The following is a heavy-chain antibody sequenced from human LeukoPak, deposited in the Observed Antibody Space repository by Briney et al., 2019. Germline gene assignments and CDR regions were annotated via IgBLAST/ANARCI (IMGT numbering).Heavy chain of an antibody. Sequence: ASVKVSCKASGYIFTGYYMHWVRQAPGQGLEWMGIINPSGGSTSYAQKFQGRVTMTRDMSTSTVYMELSSLRSEDTAVYYCARNSNAYFDYLRPYYMDVWGKGTTVTVSS. CDR1: GYIFTGYY. CDR3: ARNSNAYFDYLRPYYMDV. J-gene: IGHJ6*03. V-gene: IGHV1-46*01. D-gene: IGHD3-9*01. CDR2: INPSGGST.